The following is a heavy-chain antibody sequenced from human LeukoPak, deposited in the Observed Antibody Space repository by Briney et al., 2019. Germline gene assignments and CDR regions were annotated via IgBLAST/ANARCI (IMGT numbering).Heavy chain of an antibody. J-gene: IGHJ4*02. CDR2: INSDGSST. D-gene: IGHD5-12*01. Sequence: SRINSDGSSTSYADSVKGRFTISRDNAKNTLYLQMNSLRAEDTAVYYCKSGIVATIGDYWGQGTLVTASS. CDR3: KSGIVATIGDY. V-gene: IGHV3-74*01.